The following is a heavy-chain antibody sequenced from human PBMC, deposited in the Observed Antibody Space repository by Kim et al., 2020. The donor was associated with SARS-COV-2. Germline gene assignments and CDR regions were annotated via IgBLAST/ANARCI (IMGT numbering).Heavy chain of an antibody. Sequence: SETLSLTCAVYGGSFSGYYLSWVRQPPGKGLEWLGEINHSGITNYNPPSKSRVTISVDTSTNKFSLKVSSVTAADTAVYYCARAEQNKFYRFDSWVQG. D-gene: IGHD3-16*02. J-gene: IGHJ4*02. CDR1: GGSFSGYY. V-gene: IGHV4-34*01. CDR3: ARAEQNKFYRFDS. CDR2: INHSGIT.